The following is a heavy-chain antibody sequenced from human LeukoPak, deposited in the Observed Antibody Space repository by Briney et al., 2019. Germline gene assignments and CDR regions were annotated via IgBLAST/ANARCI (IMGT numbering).Heavy chain of an antibody. V-gene: IGHV4-38-2*01. CDR3: ARGQWLVRVYFDY. J-gene: IGHJ4*02. CDR1: GYSISSGYY. CDR2: IYNSGST. D-gene: IGHD6-19*01. Sequence: SETLSLTCAVSGYSISSGYYWGWIRQPPGKGLEWIGSIYNSGSTYYNPSLKSRVTISVDTSKNQFSLKLSSVTAADTAVYYCARGQWLVRVYFDYWGQGTLVTVSS.